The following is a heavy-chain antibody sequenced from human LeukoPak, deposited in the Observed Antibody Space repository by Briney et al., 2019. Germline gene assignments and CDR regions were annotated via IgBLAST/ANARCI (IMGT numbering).Heavy chain of an antibody. CDR3: ARDKNWNDVSSFDY. V-gene: IGHV1-18*01. J-gene: IGHJ4*02. CDR1: GYTFSNYG. D-gene: IGHD1-1*01. CDR2: ISDYNGKT. Sequence: ASVKVSCKASGYTFSNYGIIWVRQAPGQGLEWMGWISDYNGKTSYAQELQGRVTMTTDTSTSTAYMELRSLRSEDTAVYYCARDKNWNDVSSFDYWGQGTLVTVSS.